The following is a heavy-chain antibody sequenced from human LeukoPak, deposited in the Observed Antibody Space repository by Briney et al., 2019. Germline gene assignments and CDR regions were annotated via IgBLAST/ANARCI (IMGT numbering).Heavy chain of an antibody. CDR2: ISYDGSNK. CDR1: GFTFSSYG. Sequence: GRSLRLSCAASGFTFSSYGMHWVRQAPGKGLEWVAVISYDGSNKYYADAVKGRFTISRDNSKNTLYLQMNSLRAEDTAVYYCARAGYSGYLDYWGQGTLVTVSS. CDR3: ARAGYSGYLDY. D-gene: IGHD1-26*01. J-gene: IGHJ4*02. V-gene: IGHV3-30*03.